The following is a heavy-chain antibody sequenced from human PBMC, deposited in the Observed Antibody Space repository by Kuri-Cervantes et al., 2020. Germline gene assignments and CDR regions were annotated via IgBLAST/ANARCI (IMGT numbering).Heavy chain of an antibody. Sequence: ASVKVSCKASGGTFSSYAISWVRQATGQGLEWMGWMNPNSGNTGYAQKFQGRVTMTRNTSISTAYMELSSLRSEDTAVYYCARIHSSSWPYYYYYYMDVWGKGTTVTVSS. J-gene: IGHJ6*03. CDR2: MNPNSGNT. V-gene: IGHV1-8*02. CDR3: ARIHSSSWPYYYYYYMDV. D-gene: IGHD6-13*01. CDR1: GGTFSSYA.